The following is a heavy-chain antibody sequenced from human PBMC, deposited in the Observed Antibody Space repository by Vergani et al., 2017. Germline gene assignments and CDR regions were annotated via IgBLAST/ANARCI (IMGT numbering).Heavy chain of an antibody. D-gene: IGHD3-22*01. CDR2: ISSSGSTI. CDR1: GFTFSSYE. J-gene: IGHJ3*02. Sequence: EVQLVESGGGLVQPGGSLRLSCAASGFTFSSYEMNWVRQATGKGLEWVSYISSSGSTIYYADSVKGRFTISRDNAKNSLYLQMNSLRAEDTAVYYCARGEGDYYDSSGYSGAFDIWGQGTMVTVSS. CDR3: ARGEGDYYDSSGYSGAFDI. V-gene: IGHV3-48*03.